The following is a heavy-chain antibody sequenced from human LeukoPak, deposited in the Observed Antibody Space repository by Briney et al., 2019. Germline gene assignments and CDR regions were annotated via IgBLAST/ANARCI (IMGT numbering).Heavy chain of an antibody. CDR1: GGSFSGYY. D-gene: IGHD3-16*02. V-gene: IGHV4-34*01. Sequence: SETLSLTCAVYGGSFSGYYWSWIRQPPGKGLEWIGEINHSGSTNYNPSLKSRVTISVDTYKNQFSLKLSSVTAADTAVYYCASGYYDYVWGSYRPPGMDVWGQGTTVTVSS. J-gene: IGHJ6*02. CDR3: ASGYYDYVWGSYRPPGMDV. CDR2: INHSGST.